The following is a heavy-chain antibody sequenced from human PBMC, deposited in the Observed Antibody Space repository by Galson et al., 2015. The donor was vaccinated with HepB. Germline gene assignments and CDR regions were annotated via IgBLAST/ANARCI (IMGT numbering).Heavy chain of an antibody. CDR3: ARGRWGWLQFTLSMDV. V-gene: IGHV4-61*02. CDR2: IYTSGST. D-gene: IGHD5-24*01. CDR1: GGSISSGSYY. Sequence: TLSLTCTVSGGSISSGSYYWSWIRQPAGKGLEWIGRIYTSGSTNYNPSLKSRVTMSVDTSKNQFSLKLSSVTAADTAVYYCARGRWGWLQFTLSMDVWGKGTTVTVSS. J-gene: IGHJ6*03.